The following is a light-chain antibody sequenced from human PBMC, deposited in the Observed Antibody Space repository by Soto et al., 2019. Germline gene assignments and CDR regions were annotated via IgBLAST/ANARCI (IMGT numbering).Light chain of an antibody. CDR1: HDIRNY. CDR2: AAS. Sequence: DTQMTQSPSSLSASVGDRVTITCQASHDIRNYLNWYQLKPGKPPRLLIYAASSLQSGVPSRFSGSGSGTDFTLTINSLQPEDFATYSCQQSYNSPQTFGQGTKVEIK. J-gene: IGKJ1*01. CDR3: QQSYNSPQT. V-gene: IGKV1-39*01.